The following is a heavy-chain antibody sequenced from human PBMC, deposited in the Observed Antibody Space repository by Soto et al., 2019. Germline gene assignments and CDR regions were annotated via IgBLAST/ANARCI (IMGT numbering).Heavy chain of an antibody. J-gene: IGHJ4*02. CDR2: ISYDGSNK. D-gene: IGHD3-3*01. Sequence: SLRLSCAASGFTFSSYAMHWVRQAPGKGLEWVAVISYDGSNKYYADSVKGRFTISRDNSKNTLYLQMNSLRAEDTAVYYCARDRGDFWSGYCLGYWGQGTLVTVSS. CDR3: ARDRGDFWSGYCLGY. V-gene: IGHV3-30-3*01. CDR1: GFTFSSYA.